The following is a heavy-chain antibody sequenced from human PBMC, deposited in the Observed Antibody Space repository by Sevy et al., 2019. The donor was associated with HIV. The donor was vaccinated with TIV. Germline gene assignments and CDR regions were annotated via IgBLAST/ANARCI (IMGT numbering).Heavy chain of an antibody. CDR3: AREGYSYGYGDYYIDV. CDR2: IYYSGST. D-gene: IGHD5-18*01. J-gene: IGHJ6*03. CDR1: GGSISSYY. V-gene: IGHV4-59*01. Sequence: SETLSVTCTVSGGSISSYYWSWIRQPPGKGLEWIGYIYYSGSTNYNPSLKSRVTISVDTSKNQFSLKLSSVTAADTAVYYCAREGYSYGYGDYYIDVRGKGTTVTVSS.